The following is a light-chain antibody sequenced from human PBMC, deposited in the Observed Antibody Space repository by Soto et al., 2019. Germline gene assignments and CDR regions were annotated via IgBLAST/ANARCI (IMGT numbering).Light chain of an antibody. CDR3: QQYNVYSLT. CDR1: QSISSW. V-gene: IGKV1-5*03. Sequence: DIQMTQSPSTLSASVGERVTITCRASQSISSWLAWYQHKPGKAPKLLIYKASSLDTGVPSRFSGSGSGTEFTLTISSLQPDDFATYYCQQYNVYSLTFGQGTKVDIK. CDR2: KAS. J-gene: IGKJ1*01.